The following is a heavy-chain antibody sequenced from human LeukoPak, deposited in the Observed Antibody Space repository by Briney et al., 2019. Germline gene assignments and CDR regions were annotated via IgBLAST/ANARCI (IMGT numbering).Heavy chain of an antibody. CDR3: ARGPAVTMIVVVLKLKNWSDP. CDR1: GGSFSGYY. CDR2: INHSGRI. Sequence: SETLSLTCAVYGGSFSGYYWSWIRQPPGKGLEWIGEINHSGRINYNPSLKSRVTISVDTSKNQFSLKLSSVTAADTAVYYCARGPAVTMIVVVLKLKNWSDPWGQGTLVTVSS. V-gene: IGHV4-34*01. D-gene: IGHD3-22*01. J-gene: IGHJ5*02.